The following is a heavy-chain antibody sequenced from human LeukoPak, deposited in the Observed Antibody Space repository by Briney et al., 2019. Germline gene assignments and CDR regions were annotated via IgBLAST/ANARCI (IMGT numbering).Heavy chain of an antibody. V-gene: IGHV4-34*01. J-gene: IGHJ5*02. CDR1: GVSFSGYY. Sequence: SETLSLTCAVYGVSFSGYYWSWIRQPPGKGLEWIGEINHSGSTNYNPSLKSRVTISVDTSKNQFSLKLSSVTAADTAVYYCARGSVVVVADKPNWFDPWGQGTLVTVSS. CDR3: ARGSVVVVADKPNWFDP. D-gene: IGHD2-15*01. CDR2: INHSGST.